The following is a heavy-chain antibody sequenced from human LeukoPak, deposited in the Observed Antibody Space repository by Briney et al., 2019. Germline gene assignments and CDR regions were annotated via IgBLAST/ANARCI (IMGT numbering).Heavy chain of an antibody. V-gene: IGHV4-59*01. J-gene: IGHJ3*02. D-gene: IGHD3-22*01. CDR2: IYYSGST. CDR3: ARDSQMDYYDSSGFDAFDI. Sequence: SETLSLTCTVSGGSISSYYWSWIRQPPGKGLEWIGYIYYSGSTNYNPSLKSRVTISVDTSKNQFSLKLSSVTAADTAVYYCARDSQMDYYDSSGFDAFDIWGQGTMVTVSS. CDR1: GGSISSYY.